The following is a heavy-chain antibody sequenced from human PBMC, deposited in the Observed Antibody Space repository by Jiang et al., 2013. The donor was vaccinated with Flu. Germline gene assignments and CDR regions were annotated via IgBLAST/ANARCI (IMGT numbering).Heavy chain of an antibody. V-gene: IGHV5-10-1*01. D-gene: IGHD6-13*01. CDR3: ARQRLAAAGTPIDY. J-gene: IGHJ4*02. CDR2: IDPSDSYT. Sequence: RIDPSDSYTNYSPSFQGHVTISADKSISTAYLQWSSLQASDTAMYYCARQRLAAAGTPIDYWGQGTLVTVSS.